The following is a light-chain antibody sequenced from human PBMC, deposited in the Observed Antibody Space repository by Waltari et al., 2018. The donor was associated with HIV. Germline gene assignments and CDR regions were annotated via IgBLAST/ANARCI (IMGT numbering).Light chain of an antibody. V-gene: IGKV3-11*01. Sequence: EIVLTQSPATLSLSPGERATLSCRASQSVRDYLAWYQQKPGQAPRLLIYDANNRATGIPARFSGSGSGTDFTLTISSLEPEDFAVYYCQHRSNWPPITFGQGTRLEIK. CDR3: QHRSNWPPIT. CDR1: QSVRDY. J-gene: IGKJ5*01. CDR2: DAN.